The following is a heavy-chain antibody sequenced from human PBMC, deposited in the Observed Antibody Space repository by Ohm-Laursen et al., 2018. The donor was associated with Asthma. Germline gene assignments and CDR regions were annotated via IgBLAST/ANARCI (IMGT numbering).Heavy chain of an antibody. J-gene: IGHJ4*02. D-gene: IGHD1-1*01. V-gene: IGHV3-30*03. CDR1: GFTFSSYG. Sequence: SLRLSCTASGFTFSSYGMHWVRQAPGKGLEWVAGISNDGSNKYYADSVKGRFTISRDNSKNTLFLQMNSLRGEDTALYYCARDSGWNALDYWGQGTLVSVSS. CDR3: ARDSGWNALDY. CDR2: ISNDGSNK.